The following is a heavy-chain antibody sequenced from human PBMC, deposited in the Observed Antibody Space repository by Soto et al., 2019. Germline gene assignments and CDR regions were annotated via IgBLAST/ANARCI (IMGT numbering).Heavy chain of an antibody. CDR2: ISGSGGST. Sequence: GGSLRLSCAASGFTFSSYAMSWVRQAPGKGLEWVSAISGSGGSTYYADSVKGRFTISRDNSKNTLYLQMNSLRAEDTAVYYCAPNLTKRIIVVVPAATIDYWGQGTMVTVSS. CDR1: GFTFSSYA. V-gene: IGHV3-23*01. D-gene: IGHD2-2*01. CDR3: APNLTKRIIVVVPAATIDY. J-gene: IGHJ4*02.